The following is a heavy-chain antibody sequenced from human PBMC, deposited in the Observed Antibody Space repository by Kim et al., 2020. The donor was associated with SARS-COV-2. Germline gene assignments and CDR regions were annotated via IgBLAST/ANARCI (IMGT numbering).Heavy chain of an antibody. V-gene: IGHV3-7*01. D-gene: IGHD2-21*01. CDR1: GFIFSNYW. CDR3: ARNFNTYFDS. CDR2: IKRDGSEQ. Sequence: GGSLRLSCAGSGFIFSNYWMTWVRQAPGKGLEWVANIKRDGSEQYCVASVKGRFTISRDNAKSSLYLQMNSLRAEDTAVYYCARNFNTYFDSWGQGTLVT. J-gene: IGHJ5*01.